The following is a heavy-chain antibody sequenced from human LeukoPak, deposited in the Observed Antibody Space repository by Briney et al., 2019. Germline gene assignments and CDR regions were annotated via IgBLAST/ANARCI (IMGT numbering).Heavy chain of an antibody. CDR1: GFTFSSYT. CDR3: ASTVRDTIFGVAPWE. D-gene: IGHD3-3*01. J-gene: IGHJ4*02. CDR2: ISSTSSII. Sequence: GGSLRLSCAASGFTFSSYTMNWVRQAPGKGLEWVSYISSTSSIIYYADSVKGRFTISRDNAKNSLYLQMSSLRAEDTAVYYCASTVRDTIFGVAPWEWGQGTLVTVSS. V-gene: IGHV3-48*01.